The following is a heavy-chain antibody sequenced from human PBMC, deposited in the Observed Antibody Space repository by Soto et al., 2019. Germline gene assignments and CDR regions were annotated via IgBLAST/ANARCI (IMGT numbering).Heavy chain of an antibody. CDR2: ISYDGSNK. D-gene: IGHD6-13*01. CDR1: GFTFSSYA. J-gene: IGHJ6*02. V-gene: IGHV3-30-3*01. Sequence: QVQLVESGGGVVQPGRSLRLSCAASGFTFSSYAMHWVRQAPGKGLEWVAVISYDGSNKYYADSVKGRFTISRDNSKNTLYLQMNSLIAEDTAVYYCARGTLYSSIWYFGTYYYYYYGMDVWGQGTTVTVSS. CDR3: ARGTLYSSIWYFGTYYYYYYGMDV.